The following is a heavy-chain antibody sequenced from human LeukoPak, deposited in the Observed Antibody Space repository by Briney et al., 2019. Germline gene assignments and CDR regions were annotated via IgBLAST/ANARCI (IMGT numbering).Heavy chain of an antibody. V-gene: IGHV1-8*01. Sequence: GASVKVSCKASGYTFTSYDINWVRQATGQGLEWMGWMNPNSGNTGYAQKFQGRVTMTRNTSISTAYMELSSLRSGDTAVYYCARGLSSGWYSDYWGQGTLVTVSS. J-gene: IGHJ4*02. CDR1: GYTFTSYD. CDR3: ARGLSSGWYSDY. D-gene: IGHD6-19*01. CDR2: MNPNSGNT.